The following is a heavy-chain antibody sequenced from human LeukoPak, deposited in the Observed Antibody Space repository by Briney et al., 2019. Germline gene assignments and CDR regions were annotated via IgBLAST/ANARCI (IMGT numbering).Heavy chain of an antibody. V-gene: IGHV4-38-2*01. CDR1: GYSINSGYY. CDR3: ARNKTVAGPDSWFDP. J-gene: IGHJ5*02. CDR2: IYHSGYT. D-gene: IGHD6-19*01. Sequence: PSETLSLTCAVSGYSINSGYYWGWIRQPPGKGLEWIGSIYHSGYTYYNPSLKSRVTISVDTSENHFSLKLSSVTAADTAVYYCARNKTVAGPDSWFDPWGQGTLVTVSS.